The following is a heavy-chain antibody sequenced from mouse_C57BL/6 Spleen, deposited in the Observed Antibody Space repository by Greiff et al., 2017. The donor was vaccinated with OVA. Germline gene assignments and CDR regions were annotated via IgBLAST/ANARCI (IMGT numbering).Heavy chain of an antibody. CDR1: GYTFTSYW. Sequence: QVQLQQPGAELVKPGASVKVSCKASGYTFTSYWMHWVKQRPGQGLEWIGRIHPSDSDTNYNQKFKGKATLTVDKSSSTAYMQLSSLTSEDSAVYFCAISPGDYDPFAYWGQGTLVTVSA. CDR2: IHPSDSDT. D-gene: IGHD2-4*01. CDR3: AISPGDYDPFAY. V-gene: IGHV1-74*01. J-gene: IGHJ3*01.